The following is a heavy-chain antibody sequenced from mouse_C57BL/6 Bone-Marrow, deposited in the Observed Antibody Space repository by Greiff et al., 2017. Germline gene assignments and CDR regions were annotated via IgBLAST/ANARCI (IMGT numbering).Heavy chain of an antibody. CDR2: IFPGSGST. D-gene: IGHD2-3*01. CDR1: GYTFTDYY. J-gene: IGHJ4*01. Sequence: QVHVKQSGPELVKPGASVKISCKASGYTFTDYYINWVKQRPGQGLEWIGWIFPGSGSTYYNEKFKGKATLTVDKSSSTAYMLLSSLTSEDSAVXFCARDDGYYGRPAMDYWGQGTSVTVSS. CDR3: ARDDGYYGRPAMDY. V-gene: IGHV1-75*01.